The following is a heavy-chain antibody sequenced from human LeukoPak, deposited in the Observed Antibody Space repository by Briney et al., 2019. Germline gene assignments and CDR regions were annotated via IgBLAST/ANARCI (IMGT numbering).Heavy chain of an antibody. J-gene: IGHJ6*02. Sequence: PSETLSLTCTVSGGSISSGGYYSSWIRQPPGKGLDWTGEINHSGSTNYNPSLKSRVTISVDTSKNQFSLKLSSVTAADTAVYYCARGAYLYGSGSYSVYYGMDVWGQGTTVTVSS. CDR2: INHSGST. CDR3: ARGAYLYGSGSYSVYYGMDV. CDR1: GGSISSGGYY. D-gene: IGHD3-10*01. V-gene: IGHV4-39*07.